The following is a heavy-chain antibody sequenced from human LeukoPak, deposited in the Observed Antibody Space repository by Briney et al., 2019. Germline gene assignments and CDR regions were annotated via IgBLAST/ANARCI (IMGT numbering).Heavy chain of an antibody. CDR3: ARGRLVTTLYYFDY. Sequence: ASVKVSCKASGYTSTGYYMHWVRQAPGQGLEWMGWINPNSGGTNYAQKFQGRVTMTRDTSISTAYMELSRLRSDDTAVYYCARGRLVTTLYYFDYWGQGTLVTVSS. J-gene: IGHJ4*02. CDR1: GYTSTGYY. V-gene: IGHV1-2*02. D-gene: IGHD3-9*01. CDR2: INPNSGGT.